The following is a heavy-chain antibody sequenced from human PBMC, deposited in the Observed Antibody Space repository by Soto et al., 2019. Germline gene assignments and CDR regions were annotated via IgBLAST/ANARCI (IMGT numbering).Heavy chain of an antibody. D-gene: IGHD6-19*01. V-gene: IGHV4-38-2*02. CDR1: GYSISTGYY. J-gene: IGHJ4*02. CDR3: ARDYPYDLDVAGYFDF. CDR2: VYRSGAA. Sequence: SETLSLTCTVSGYSISTGYYWSWVRQSPGKGLEWIGSVYRSGAAYYSPTLKSRVTISVDTSKNQFSLHLKSVTAAEAAVYYCARDYPYDLDVAGYFDFWGQGTPVTVSS.